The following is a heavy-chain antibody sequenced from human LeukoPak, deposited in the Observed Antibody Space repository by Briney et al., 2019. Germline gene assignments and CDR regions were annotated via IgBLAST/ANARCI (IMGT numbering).Heavy chain of an antibody. CDR1: GFTVSSNY. CDR2: IYSGGST. D-gene: IGHD1-26*01. Sequence: GGSLRLSCAASGFTVSSNYMSRVRQAPGEGLEWVSIIYSGGSTFYADSVKGRFTISRDNTNNTLYLQMNSLRPEDTAVYYCARGGSYLSAFDIWSQRTIVTVSS. J-gene: IGHJ3*02. V-gene: IGHV3-53*01. CDR3: ARGGSYLSAFDI.